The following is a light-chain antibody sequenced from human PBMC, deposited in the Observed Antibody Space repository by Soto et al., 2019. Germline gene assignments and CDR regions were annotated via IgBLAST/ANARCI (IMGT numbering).Light chain of an antibody. V-gene: IGLV2-14*01. CDR3: SSYTSSSTWV. CDR1: SSDVGGYNY. J-gene: IGLJ3*02. CDR2: EVS. Sequence: QSVLTQPASVSGSPGQSINISCTGTSSDVGGYNYVSWYQQHPGKAPKLMIYEVSNRTSGVSNRFSGSKSGNTASLTISGLQAEDEADYYCSSYTSSSTWVFGGGTQLTVL.